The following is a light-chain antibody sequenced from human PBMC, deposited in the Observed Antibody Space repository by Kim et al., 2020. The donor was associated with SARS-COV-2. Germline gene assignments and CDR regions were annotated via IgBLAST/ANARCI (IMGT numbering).Light chain of an antibody. Sequence: SPRQKASMPCLGVALPRQYAYWYQQKPGQAPVLVIYKASERPSVIPERFSGSSAGTTVTLIISGVQAEDVADYYCESADTSGTWVFGGGTKLTVL. CDR1: ALPRQY. CDR3: ESADTSGTWV. J-gene: IGLJ2*01. CDR2: KAS. V-gene: IGLV3-25*03.